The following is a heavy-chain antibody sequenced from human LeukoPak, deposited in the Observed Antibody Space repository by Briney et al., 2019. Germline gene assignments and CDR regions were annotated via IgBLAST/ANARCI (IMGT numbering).Heavy chain of an antibody. D-gene: IGHD6-13*01. V-gene: IGHV1-2*02. CDR3: ARAIAAAGRRGAPDY. J-gene: IGHJ4*02. CDR1: GYTFTGYY. Sequence: EASVKVSCKASGYTFTGYYMHWVRQAPGQGLEWMGWINPNSGGTNYAQKFQGRVTMTRDTSISTAYMELSRLRSDDTAVYYCARAIAAAGRRGAPDYWGQGTLVTVSS. CDR2: INPNSGGT.